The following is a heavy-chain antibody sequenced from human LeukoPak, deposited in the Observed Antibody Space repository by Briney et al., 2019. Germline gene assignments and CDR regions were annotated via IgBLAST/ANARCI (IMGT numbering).Heavy chain of an antibody. J-gene: IGHJ3*02. CDR3: AKDGAGDWPDAFDI. D-gene: IGHD2-21*02. CDR1: GFTFSSYA. Sequence: LPGGSLRLSCAASGFTFSSYAMNWVRQAPGKGLEWVSGISGRGGSTYYADSVKGRFTISRDNSKNTLYLQMNSLRAEDTAVYYCAKDGAGDWPDAFDIWGQGTKVTVSS. V-gene: IGHV3-23*01. CDR2: ISGRGGST.